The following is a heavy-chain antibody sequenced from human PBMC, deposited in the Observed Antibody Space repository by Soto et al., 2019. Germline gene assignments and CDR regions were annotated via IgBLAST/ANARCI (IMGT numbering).Heavy chain of an antibody. J-gene: IGHJ4*02. D-gene: IGHD3-9*01. Sequence: EVQLVESGGGLVQPGGSLRLSCAASGFTVSSNYMSWVRQAPGKGLEWVSVIYSGGSTYYADSVKGRFTISRDNSKNTLYLQMNSLRAEDTAVYYCVGKYYDMLTGYDYWGQGTLVTVSS. V-gene: IGHV3-66*01. CDR2: IYSGGST. CDR3: VGKYYDMLTGYDY. CDR1: GFTVSSNY.